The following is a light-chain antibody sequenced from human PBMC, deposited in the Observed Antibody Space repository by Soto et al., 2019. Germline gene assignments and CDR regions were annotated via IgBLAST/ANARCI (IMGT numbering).Light chain of an antibody. V-gene: IGLV2-14*01. CDR1: SSDVGGYNY. CDR2: EVS. Sequence: QSALTQPASVSGSPGQSITISCTGTSSDVGGYNYVSWYHQHPGKAPQLMIYEVSNRPSGVSNRFSGSKAGNTASLTISGLQAEDEADYYGSSYTSSSTPHHVFGTGTKLTV. CDR3: SSYTSSSTPHHV. J-gene: IGLJ1*01.